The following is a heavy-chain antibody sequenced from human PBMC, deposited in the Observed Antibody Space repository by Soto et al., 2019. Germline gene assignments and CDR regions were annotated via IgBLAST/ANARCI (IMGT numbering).Heavy chain of an antibody. J-gene: IGHJ4*02. CDR3: ARGERAEGREYQLPSRVKNFDY. CDR1: GGSFSGYY. CDR2: INHSGST. D-gene: IGHD2-2*01. Sequence: KQSQTLSLTCAVYGGSFSGYYWSWIRQPPGKGLEWIGEINHSGSTNYNPSLKSRVTISVDTSKNQFSLKLSSVTAADTAVYYCARGERAEGREYQLPSRVKNFDYWGQGTLVTVSS. V-gene: IGHV4-34*01.